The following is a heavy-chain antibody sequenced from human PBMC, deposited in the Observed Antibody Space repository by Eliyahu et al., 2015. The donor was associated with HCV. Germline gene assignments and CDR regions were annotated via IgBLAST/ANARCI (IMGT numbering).Heavy chain of an antibody. J-gene: IGHJ4*02. Sequence: QVQLVESGGGVVQPGRSLRLSCAAFGFSFSSYAMHWVRQAPGKGVEGVAVISYDGSNKYYADSVKGRFTISRDNSKNTLYLQMNSLRGEDTAVYYCARGKGNFRYGDYGIDNWGQGTLVTVSS. V-gene: IGHV3-30-3*01. D-gene: IGHD4-17*01. CDR2: ISYDGSNK. CDR3: ARGKGNFRYGDYGIDN. CDR1: GFSFSSYA.